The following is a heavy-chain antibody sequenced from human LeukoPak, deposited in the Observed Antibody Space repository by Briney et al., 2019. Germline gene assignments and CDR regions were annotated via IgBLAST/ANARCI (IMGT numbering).Heavy chain of an antibody. Sequence: ASVKVSCKASGYTFTSYGINWVRQATGQGLEWMGWMNPNSGNTGYAQKFQGRVTMTRNTSISTAYMELSSLRSEDTAVYYCARGRTGYYYDSSGSIAAVYYFDYWGQGTLVTVSS. D-gene: IGHD3-22*01. CDR3: ARGRTGYYYDSSGSIAAVYYFDY. J-gene: IGHJ4*02. CDR2: MNPNSGNT. CDR1: GYTFTSYG. V-gene: IGHV1-8*02.